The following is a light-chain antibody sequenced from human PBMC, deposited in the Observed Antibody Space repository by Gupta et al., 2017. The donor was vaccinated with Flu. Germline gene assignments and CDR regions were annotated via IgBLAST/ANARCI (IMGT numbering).Light chain of an antibody. Sequence: SVLTQPPSVSGAPRQRVAISCSGSSSNIGNNAVNWYQQLPGKAPKLLIYYDDLRPSGVADRFSGSKSGTSASLAISGLQAEDEADYYCTTWDDSRNGRVFGGGTKLTVL. CDR3: TTWDDSRNGRV. V-gene: IGLV1-36*01. J-gene: IGLJ3*02. CDR2: YDD. CDR1: SSNIGNNA.